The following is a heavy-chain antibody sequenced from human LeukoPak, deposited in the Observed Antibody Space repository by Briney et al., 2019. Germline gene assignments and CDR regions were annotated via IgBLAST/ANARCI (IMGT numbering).Heavy chain of an antibody. J-gene: IGHJ4*02. CDR1: GDSINSRSYF. V-gene: IGHV4-39*07. CDR2: IYYTGIT. D-gene: IGHD3-10*01. Sequence: SETLSLTCLVSGDSINSRSYFWGWLRQPPGKALEWVGSIYYTGITYYNPSLKSRVTISVDTSKNQFSLKLSSVTAADTAVYYCASSGGYWGQGTLVTVSS. CDR3: ASSGGY.